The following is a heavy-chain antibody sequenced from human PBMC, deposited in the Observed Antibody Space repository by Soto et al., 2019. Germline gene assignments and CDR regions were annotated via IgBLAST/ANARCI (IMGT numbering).Heavy chain of an antibody. J-gene: IGHJ4*02. Sequence: QVQLVESGGGVVQPGRSLRLSCAASGFTFSDYGMHWVRQAPGKGLEWVAVILYDGSYKYYGDSVQGRFTISRDNSKNTLYLQMNSLRAEDTAVYYCAKGDYNNFLDYWGQGTLVTVSS. CDR2: ILYDGSYK. CDR1: GFTFSDYG. V-gene: IGHV3-30*18. CDR3: AKGDYNNFLDY. D-gene: IGHD3-10*01.